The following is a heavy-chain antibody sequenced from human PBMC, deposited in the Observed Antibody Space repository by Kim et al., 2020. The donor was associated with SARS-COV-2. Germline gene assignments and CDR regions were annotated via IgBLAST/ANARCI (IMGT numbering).Heavy chain of an antibody. J-gene: IGHJ6*02. CDR3: VRLSESGGRWSYYAMDV. D-gene: IGHD2-15*01. Sequence: ASVKVSCKASGFTFTTYCIHWVRRAPGQGLEWMGIISPSGSTRYAQTFQGRVTMTRDTSTSTVYMELSSLRSEDTAVYYCVRLSESGGRWSYYAMDVWGQGTTVTVSS. CDR2: ISPSGST. V-gene: IGHV1-46*01. CDR1: GFTFTTYC.